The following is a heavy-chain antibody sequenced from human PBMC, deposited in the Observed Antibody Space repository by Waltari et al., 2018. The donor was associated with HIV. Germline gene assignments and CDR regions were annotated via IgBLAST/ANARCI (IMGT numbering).Heavy chain of an antibody. D-gene: IGHD7-27*01. CDR2: ISSSSSTI. CDR1: GFTFSSYS. Sequence: EVQLVESGGGLVQPGGSLRLSCAASGFTFSSYSMNWVRQAPGKGLEWVSYISSSSSTIYYADSVKGRFAISRDNAKNSLYLQMNSLIAEDTAVYYCARDLGAAFDIWGQGTMVTVSS. J-gene: IGHJ3*02. CDR3: ARDLGAAFDI. V-gene: IGHV3-48*01.